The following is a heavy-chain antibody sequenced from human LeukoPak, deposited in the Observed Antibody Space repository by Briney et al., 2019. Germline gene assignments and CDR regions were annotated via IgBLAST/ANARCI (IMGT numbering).Heavy chain of an antibody. V-gene: IGHV3-30*04. D-gene: IGHD2-21*02. Sequence: PGGSLRLSCAASGFTFSDSAMHWVRQAPGKGLEWVAVISYDGSNKFYADSVKGRFTFSRDNSKNTLYLQMNSLRAEETAVYYCARGMVTSRTWYFDLWGRGTLVTVSS. CDR2: ISYDGSNK. CDR1: GFTFSDSA. J-gene: IGHJ2*01. CDR3: ARGMVTSRTWYFDL.